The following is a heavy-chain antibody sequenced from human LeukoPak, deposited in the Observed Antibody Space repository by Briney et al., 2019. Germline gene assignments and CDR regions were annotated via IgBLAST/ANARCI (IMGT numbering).Heavy chain of an antibody. V-gene: IGHV1-8*03. CDR2: MNPNSGNT. Sequence: ASVKVSCKASGYTFTGYYMHWVRQAPGQGLEWMGWMNPNSGNTAYAQKFQGRVTITRNTSISTAYMELSSLRSEDTAVYYCARVGSDVVRGEYYYYMDVWGKGTTVTISS. D-gene: IGHD3-10*01. J-gene: IGHJ6*03. CDR1: GYTFTGYY. CDR3: ARVGSDVVRGEYYYYMDV.